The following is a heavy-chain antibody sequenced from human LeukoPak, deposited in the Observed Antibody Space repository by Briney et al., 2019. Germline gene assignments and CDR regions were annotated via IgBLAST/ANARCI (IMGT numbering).Heavy chain of an antibody. Sequence: GRSPRPSCAASGFTFSSYSMNWVRLAPGKGLEWVSSISSTRTYIYYADSVKGRFTISRDNANSSLYLQMNSLRAEDTAVYYCARPPPYPRRGEFYDWGPGTLVTVSS. V-gene: IGHV3-21*01. D-gene: IGHD3-10*01. CDR1: GFTFSSYS. CDR3: ARPPPYPRRGEFYD. CDR2: ISSTRTYI. J-gene: IGHJ4*02.